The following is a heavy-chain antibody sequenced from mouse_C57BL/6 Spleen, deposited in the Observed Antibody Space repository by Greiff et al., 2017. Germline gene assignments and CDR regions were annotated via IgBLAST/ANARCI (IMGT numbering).Heavy chain of an antibody. CDR3: ASYYGSSYYFDY. Sequence: EVQLQQSGAELVKPGASVKLSCTASGFHIKDYYMHWVKQRTEQGLAWIGRIDPEDGETKYAPKFQGKATITADTSSNTAYLQLSSLTSEDTAVYYCASYYGSSYYFDYWGQGTTRTVSS. CDR1: GFHIKDYY. J-gene: IGHJ2*01. D-gene: IGHD1-1*01. V-gene: IGHV14-2*01. CDR2: IDPEDGET.